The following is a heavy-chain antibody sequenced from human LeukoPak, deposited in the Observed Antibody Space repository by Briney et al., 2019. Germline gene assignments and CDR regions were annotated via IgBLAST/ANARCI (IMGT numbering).Heavy chain of an antibody. CDR3: ARDRGSYYNFDQ. J-gene: IGHJ4*02. Sequence: PGGSLRLSCVASGFLFSNYEMNGVRQAPGKGLEWVAYVSSSGFITYYADSVKGRFTISRDNANSSLYLQMNTLRADDTAIYYCARDRGSYYNFDQWGQGTLVTVSS. D-gene: IGHD3-10*01. CDR1: GFLFSNYE. V-gene: IGHV3-48*03. CDR2: VSSSGFIT.